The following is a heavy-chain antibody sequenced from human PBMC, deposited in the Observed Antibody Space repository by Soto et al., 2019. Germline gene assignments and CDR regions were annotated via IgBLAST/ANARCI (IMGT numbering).Heavy chain of an antibody. Sequence: EVQLVESGGGLVKPGGSLRLSCAASGITFSSYGMNWVRQAPGKGLEWVSSISYSTSHIYYADSVKGRLTISIDNAKNALYLQMDRLRAEDTAMYYCAGHLASRYSDSWYKGCHIDHWGQGTLVTVSS. V-gene: IGHV3-21*01. CDR1: GITFSSYG. CDR2: ISYSTSHI. CDR3: AGHLASRYSDSWYKGCHIDH. J-gene: IGHJ4*02. D-gene: IGHD1-26*01.